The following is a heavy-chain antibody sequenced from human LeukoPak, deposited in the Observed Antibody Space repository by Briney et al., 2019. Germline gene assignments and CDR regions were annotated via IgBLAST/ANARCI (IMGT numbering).Heavy chain of an antibody. CDR3: ARATRGYYGSLGQYCFDY. Sequence: ASVKVSCKASGYTFTNYAMHWVRQAPGQRLEWMGWINAGNGNTKYSQKFQGRVSLTRDTSASTAYMELSSLRSEDTAVYYCARATRGYYGSLGQYCFDYWGQGTLVTVSS. J-gene: IGHJ4*02. CDR1: GYTFTNYA. D-gene: IGHD3-10*01. V-gene: IGHV1-3*01. CDR2: INAGNGNT.